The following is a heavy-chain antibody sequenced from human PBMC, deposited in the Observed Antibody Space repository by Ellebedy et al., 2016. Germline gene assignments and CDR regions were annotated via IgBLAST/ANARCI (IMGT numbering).Heavy chain of an antibody. CDR1: GGSFSGYY. D-gene: IGHD2-21*02. CDR3: ARGEVVTAILYYYYGMDV. Sequence: SETLSLTXAVSGGSFSGYYWSWIRQPPGKGLEWIGEINHSGSTNYNPSLKSRVTISVDTSKNQFSLKLSSVTAADTAVYYCARGEVVTAILYYYYGMDVWGQGTTVTVSS. CDR2: INHSGST. V-gene: IGHV4-34*01. J-gene: IGHJ6*02.